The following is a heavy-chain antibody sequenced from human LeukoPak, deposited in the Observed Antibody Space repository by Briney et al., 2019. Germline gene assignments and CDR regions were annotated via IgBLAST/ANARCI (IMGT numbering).Heavy chain of an antibody. CDR1: GGSISSSSYY. J-gene: IGHJ3*02. V-gene: IGHV4-39*07. CDR2: IYYSGST. Sequence: PSETLSLTCTVSGGSISSSSYYWGWIRQPPGKGLEWIGSIYYSGSTYYNPSLKSRVTISVDTSKNQFSLKLSSVTAADTAVYYCARRSEWLRNAFDIWGQGTMVTVSS. D-gene: IGHD3-3*01. CDR3: ARRSEWLRNAFDI.